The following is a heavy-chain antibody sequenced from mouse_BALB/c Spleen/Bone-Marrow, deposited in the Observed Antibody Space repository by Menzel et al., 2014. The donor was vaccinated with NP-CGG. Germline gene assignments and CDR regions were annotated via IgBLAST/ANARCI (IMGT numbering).Heavy chain of an antibody. CDR2: IDPSDSYT. CDR1: GYTFTSYW. CDR3: ATARATGYAMDY. Sequence: VQLQQSGAELVKPGASVKLSRKASGYTFTSYWMHWVKQRPGQGLEWIGEIDPSDSYTNYNQKFKGKATLTVDKSSSTAYMQLSSLTSEDSAVYYCATARATGYAMDYWGQGTSVTVSS. J-gene: IGHJ4*01. D-gene: IGHD3-1*01. V-gene: IGHV1-69*02.